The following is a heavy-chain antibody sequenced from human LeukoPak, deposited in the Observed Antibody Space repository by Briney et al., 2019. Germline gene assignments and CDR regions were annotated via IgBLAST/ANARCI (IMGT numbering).Heavy chain of an antibody. CDR1: GFTFSSYW. CDR3: TRAITYFYGSVTYDWFDS. CDR2: IKSDGST. V-gene: IGHV3-74*01. Sequence: GGSLRLSCAASGFTFSSYWMHWVRQTPGKGLMWVARIKSDGSTIYADSVQGRFTISRDNAKNTVYLQMNSLRVDDTAIYYCTRAITYFYGSVTYDWFDSWGQGTRVTVSS. D-gene: IGHD3-10*01. J-gene: IGHJ5*01.